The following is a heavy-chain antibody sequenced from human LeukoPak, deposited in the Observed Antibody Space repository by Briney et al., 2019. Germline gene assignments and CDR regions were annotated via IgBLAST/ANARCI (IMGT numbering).Heavy chain of an antibody. V-gene: IGHV4-39*07. D-gene: IGHD4-17*01. Sequence: SETLSLTCTVSGGSISSSSYYWGWIRQPPGKGLGWIGSIYYSGSTYYNPSLKSRVTISVDTSKNQFSLKLSSVTAADTAVYYCARVETTVTTLSSISWAFDIWGQGTMVTVSS. CDR2: IYYSGST. J-gene: IGHJ3*02. CDR1: GGSISSSSYY. CDR3: ARVETTVTTLSSISWAFDI.